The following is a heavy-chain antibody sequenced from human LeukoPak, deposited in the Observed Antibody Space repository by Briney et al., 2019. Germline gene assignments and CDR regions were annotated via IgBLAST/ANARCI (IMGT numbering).Heavy chain of an antibody. V-gene: IGHV4-38-2*01. CDR3: ARASGSYCSGSCYYYGMDV. CDR2: IFHSGST. Sequence: SETLSLTCAVSGYSISSGYYWGWIRQPPGKGLGRIGSIFHSGSTYYNPSLKSTINMSVDTSKNQISLKLSSVTAADTAVYYCARASGSYCSGSCYYYGMDVWGKGTTVTVSS. D-gene: IGHD3-10*01. J-gene: IGHJ6*04. CDR1: GYSISSGYY.